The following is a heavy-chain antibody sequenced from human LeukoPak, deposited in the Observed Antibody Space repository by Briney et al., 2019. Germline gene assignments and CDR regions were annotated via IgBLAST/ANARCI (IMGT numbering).Heavy chain of an antibody. J-gene: IGHJ2*01. CDR1: GGTFISYA. D-gene: IGHD3-22*01. V-gene: IGHV1-69*01. Sequence: KVSCKXXGGTFISYAISWVRQAPGQGLEWMGGIIPIFGTANYAQKFQGRVTITADESTSTAYMELSSLRSEDTAVYYCASGMGGGYDSSGYYFKGDWYFDLWGRGTLVTVSS. CDR3: ASGMGGGYDSSGYYFKGDWYFDL. CDR2: IIPIFGTA.